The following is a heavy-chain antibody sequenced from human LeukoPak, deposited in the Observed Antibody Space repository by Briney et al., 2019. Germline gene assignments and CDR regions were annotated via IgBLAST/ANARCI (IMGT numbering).Heavy chain of an antibody. CDR3: TTELAVAGHFDY. CDR1: GFTFDDYA. D-gene: IGHD6-19*01. V-gene: IGHV3-9*01. Sequence: SGGSLRLSCAASGFTFDDYAMHWVRQAPGKGLEWVSGISWNSGSIGYADSVKGRFTISRDNAKNSLYLQMNSLRAEDTALYYCTTELAVAGHFDYWGQGTLVTVSS. CDR2: ISWNSGSI. J-gene: IGHJ4*02.